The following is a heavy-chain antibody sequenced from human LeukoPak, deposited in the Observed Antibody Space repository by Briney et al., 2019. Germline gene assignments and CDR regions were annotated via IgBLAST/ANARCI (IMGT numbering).Heavy chain of an antibody. CDR2: IYHSGST. CDR3: ARTANWFDP. V-gene: IGHV4-38-2*01. Sequence: PSETLSLTCAVSGYSISSGYYWGWIRQPPGKGLEWIGSIYHSGSTYYNPSLKSRVTISVDTSKNQFSLKLSPVTAADTAVYYCARTANWFDPWGQGTLVTVSS. CDR1: GYSISSGYY. J-gene: IGHJ5*02.